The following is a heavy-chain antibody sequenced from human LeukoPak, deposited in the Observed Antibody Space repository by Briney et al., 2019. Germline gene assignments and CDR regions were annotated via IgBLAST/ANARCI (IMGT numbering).Heavy chain of an antibody. CDR3: ARHLKQWLDIGAFDI. CDR1: GGSFSNYN. J-gene: IGHJ3*02. CDR2: IGHNGST. V-gene: IGHV4-34*01. Sequence: SETLSLTCAVYGGSFSNYNWTWIRQPPGKGLEWIGEIGHNGSTRYNPSLTGRVSISLDTSKNQFSLKLSSVTAADTAVYYCARHLKQWLDIGAFDIWGQGTMVTVSS. D-gene: IGHD6-19*01.